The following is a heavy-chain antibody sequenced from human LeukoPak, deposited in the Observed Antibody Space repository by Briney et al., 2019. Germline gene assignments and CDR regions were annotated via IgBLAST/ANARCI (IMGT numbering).Heavy chain of an antibody. CDR2: IIPIFGTA. J-gene: IGHJ6*03. D-gene: IGHD2-2*01. CDR1: GGTFSSYA. CDR3: ARARRVVPAAIMHYYYFMDV. Sequence: SVKVSCKASGGTFSSYAISWVRQAPGQGLEWMGGIIPIFGTANYAQKFQGRVTITTDESTSTAYMELSSLRSEDTAVYYCARARRVVPAAIMHYYYFMDVWGKGTTVTVSS. V-gene: IGHV1-69*05.